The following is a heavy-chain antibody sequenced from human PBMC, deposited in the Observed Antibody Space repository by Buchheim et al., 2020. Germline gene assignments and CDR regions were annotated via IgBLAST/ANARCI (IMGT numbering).Heavy chain of an antibody. CDR1: GFTFSSYS. D-gene: IGHD2-21*02. V-gene: IGHV3-21*04. CDR2: ISSSSSYI. Sequence: EVQLVESGGGLVKPGGSLRLSCAASGFTFSSYSMNWVRQAPGKGLEWVSSISSSSSYIYYADSVKGRFTISRDNAKNSLYLQINSLRADDTAVYYCAKGSRGGDMNWFDSWGQGTL. J-gene: IGHJ5*01. CDR3: AKGSRGGDMNWFDS.